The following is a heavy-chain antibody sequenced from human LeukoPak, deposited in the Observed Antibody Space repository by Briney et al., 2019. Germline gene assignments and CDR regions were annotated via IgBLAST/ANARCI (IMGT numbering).Heavy chain of an antibody. Sequence: SETLSLTCAVYGGSFSGYYWSWIRQPPGKGLEWIGEINHSGSTNYNPSLKSRVTISVDTSKNQFSLKLSSVTTADTAVYYCARGWYYYGSGSYRWFDPWGQGTLVTVSS. V-gene: IGHV4-34*01. D-gene: IGHD3-10*01. J-gene: IGHJ5*02. CDR3: ARGWYYYGSGSYRWFDP. CDR2: INHSGST. CDR1: GGSFSGYY.